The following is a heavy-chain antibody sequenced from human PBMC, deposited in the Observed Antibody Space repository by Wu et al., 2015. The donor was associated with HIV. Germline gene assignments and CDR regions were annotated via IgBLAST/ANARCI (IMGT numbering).Heavy chain of an antibody. CDR3: ARERTSSGYPTIDY. J-gene: IGHJ4*02. V-gene: IGHV1-2*02. CDR1: GYTFTGYY. CDR2: INPNSGVT. Sequence: QVHLVQSGAEVKKPGASVKVSCKASGYTFTGYYMHWVRQAPGQGLEWMGWINPNSGVTNYAQKFQGRVTMTRDTSISTAYMELSRLRSDDTAVYYCARERTSSGYPTIDYWGQGTLVTVSS. D-gene: IGHD3-22*01.